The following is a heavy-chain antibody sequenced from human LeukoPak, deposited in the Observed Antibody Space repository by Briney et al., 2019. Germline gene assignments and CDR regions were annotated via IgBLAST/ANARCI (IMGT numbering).Heavy chain of an antibody. CDR3: ARRSKEYCSVGSCYGGFDY. CDR1: GFSFSGSA. Sequence: SVKVSCKTSGFSFSGSAVQWARQARGQGLEWLGWIIVDSGKTQSLKKLQERITLTRDTSTSTVYMELSSLRSEDTAVYYCARRSKEYCSVGSCYGGFDYWGQGTLVTVSS. CDR2: IIVDSGKT. V-gene: IGHV1-58*01. D-gene: IGHD2-15*01. J-gene: IGHJ4*02.